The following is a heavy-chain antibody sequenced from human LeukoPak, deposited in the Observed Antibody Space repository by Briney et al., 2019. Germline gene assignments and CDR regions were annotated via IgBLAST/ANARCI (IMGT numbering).Heavy chain of an antibody. Sequence: ASVKVSCKASGYRLNSYGFTWVRQAPGQGLEWMGWIRAYNGKTNYAQKLQGRVTMTTDTSTSTDYMELRSLRSNDTDLYYCARGYDFWRDYWGQGTLVTVSS. D-gene: IGHD3-3*01. CDR3: ARGYDFWRDY. V-gene: IGHV1-18*01. CDR1: GYRLNSYG. CDR2: IRAYNGKT. J-gene: IGHJ4*02.